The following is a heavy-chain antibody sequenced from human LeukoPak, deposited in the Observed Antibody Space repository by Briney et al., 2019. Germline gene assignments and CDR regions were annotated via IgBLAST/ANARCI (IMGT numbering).Heavy chain of an antibody. V-gene: IGHV3-74*03. J-gene: IGHJ3*02. D-gene: IGHD3-22*01. CDR2: VNSDGSCT. CDR3: AKDGGGASYESSVDI. CDR1: GFFFSSYG. Sequence: GGSLRLSCAASGFFFSSYGMHWVRQAPGKGLVWVSRVNSDGSCTKYADSVKGRFTISRDSAKNTQYLKMTRLLAETTAMYYCAKDGGGASYESSVDIWGPGTMVTVSS.